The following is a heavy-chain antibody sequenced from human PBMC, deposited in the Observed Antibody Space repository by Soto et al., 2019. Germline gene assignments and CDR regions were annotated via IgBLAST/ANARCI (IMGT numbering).Heavy chain of an antibody. CDR2: MYVGGDT. Sequence: VGSLRLSCAASGLTVSSSYMGWVRQAPGKGLEWVSVMYVGGDTYHADSVKGRFTTSRDNSRNTLFLQMNNLRAEDTAVYYCARGIGMSWRFDYWGQGTLVTVSS. D-gene: IGHD1-26*01. J-gene: IGHJ4*02. CDR3: ARGIGMSWRFDY. CDR1: GLTVSSSY. V-gene: IGHV3-53*01.